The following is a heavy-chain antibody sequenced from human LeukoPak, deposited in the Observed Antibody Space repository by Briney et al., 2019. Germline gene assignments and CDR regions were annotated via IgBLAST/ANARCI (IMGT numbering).Heavy chain of an antibody. CDR3: AVGDGTLSY. CDR1: GDSVSSKNGA. D-gene: IGHD1-26*01. CDR2: TYYRSKWYN. V-gene: IGHV6-1*01. J-gene: IGHJ4*02. Sequence: SQTLSLTCAISGDSVSSKNGAWNWIRQSPSRGLEWLGRTYYRSKWYNDYAVSVKSRITINPDPSKNQFSLHLNSVTPDDTAFYYCAVGDGTLSYWGQGTLVAVSS.